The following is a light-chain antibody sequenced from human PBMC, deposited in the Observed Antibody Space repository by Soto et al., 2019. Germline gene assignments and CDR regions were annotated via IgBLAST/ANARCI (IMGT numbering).Light chain of an antibody. CDR1: QDISNI. Sequence: VHMSQSPSSLSVSLCGRVTITFQASQDISNILTWYQQKPGKAPKVLIYDASTLATGVPSRFSGGGSGTEFTFTISSLQPEDIATYHCQQYDSLPLTFGEGTKVDIK. CDR3: QQYDSLPLT. CDR2: DAS. J-gene: IGKJ4*01. V-gene: IGKV1-33*01.